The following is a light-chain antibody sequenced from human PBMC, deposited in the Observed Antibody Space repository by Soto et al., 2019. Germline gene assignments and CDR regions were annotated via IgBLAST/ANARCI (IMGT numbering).Light chain of an antibody. CDR2: GAD. CDR3: QHYNYCPPKT. CDR1: QSVTSN. V-gene: IGKV3-15*01. J-gene: IGKJ1*01. Sequence: IVLTQSPVTLSSSPGERATLSCGASQSVTSNYLAWYQQKPGQAPRLLLYGADTRATGIPARFISSGSGTDFTPPIISLQSEDFAVYYGQHYNYCPPKTFGQGTKVDIK.